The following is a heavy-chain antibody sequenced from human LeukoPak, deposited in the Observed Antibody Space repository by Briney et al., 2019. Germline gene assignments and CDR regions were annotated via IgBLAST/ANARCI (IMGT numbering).Heavy chain of an antibody. CDR1: GYTFTSYD. D-gene: IGHD6-19*01. CDR3: ARGQVGSSGWFYYYYYGMDV. Sequence: GASVKGSCTASGYTFTSYDINWVRQATGQGLEWMGWMNPNSGNTGYAQKFQGRVTMTRNTSISTAYMELSSLRSEDTAVYYCARGQVGSSGWFYYYYYGMDVWGQGTTVTVSS. J-gene: IGHJ6*02. V-gene: IGHV1-8*01. CDR2: MNPNSGNT.